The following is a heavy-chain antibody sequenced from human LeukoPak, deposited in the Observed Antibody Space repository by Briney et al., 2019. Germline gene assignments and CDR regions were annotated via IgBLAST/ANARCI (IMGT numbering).Heavy chain of an antibody. CDR3: ARDRGGAESHGFDAFDL. V-gene: IGHV3-21*01. CDR2: IGSSSSFM. CDR1: GFTFSSYT. J-gene: IGHJ3*01. Sequence: GGSLRLSCAASGFTFSSYTMNWVRQAPGKGLEWVSSIGSSSSFMYSADSVKGRFTISRDNAKNSLCLQMNSLRVDDTAVYYCARDRGGAESHGFDAFDLWGQGTIVTVSS. D-gene: IGHD2-15*01.